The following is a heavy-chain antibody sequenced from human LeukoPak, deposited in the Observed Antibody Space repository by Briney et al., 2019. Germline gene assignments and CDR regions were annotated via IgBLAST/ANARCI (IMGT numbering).Heavy chain of an antibody. Sequence: GGSLRLSCAASGFTFNAYPMNWVRQAPRKGLAWISYITHNSDSIYYADSVTGRFTISKDNAKNTLYLQMNSVRAEDTAVYYCVKDHDWALDFWGQGTLVTVSS. D-gene: IGHD3-9*01. CDR1: GFTFNAYP. CDR2: ITHNSDSI. V-gene: IGHV3-48*01. CDR3: VKDHDWALDF. J-gene: IGHJ4*02.